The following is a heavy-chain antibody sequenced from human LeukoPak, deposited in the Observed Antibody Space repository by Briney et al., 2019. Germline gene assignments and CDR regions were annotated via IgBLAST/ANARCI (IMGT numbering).Heavy chain of an antibody. CDR1: GGSISSDNW. CDR2: IIYSGST. Sequence: SETLSLTCTVSGGSISSDNWWSWVRQPPGKGLEWLGTIIYSGSTYYNPSLKSRVTISVDTSKKQFSLKLTSVTAADTAVYYCARDPGPGYGPDYWGQGTLVTVSS. J-gene: IGHJ4*02. CDR3: ARDPGPGYGPDY. V-gene: IGHV4-4*02. D-gene: IGHD5-18*01.